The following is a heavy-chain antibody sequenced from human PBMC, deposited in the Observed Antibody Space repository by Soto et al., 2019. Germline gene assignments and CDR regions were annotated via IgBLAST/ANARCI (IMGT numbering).Heavy chain of an antibody. Sequence: QVQLVESGGGVVQPGRSLRLSCAASGFTFSSYGMHWVRQAPGKGLEWVAVISYDGSNKYYADSVKGRFTISRNNSKNTLYLQMNSLRAEDTAVYYCAKVGIAVWGGDYWGQGTLDAVSS. J-gene: IGHJ4*02. CDR1: GFTFSSYG. CDR2: ISYDGSNK. V-gene: IGHV3-30*18. CDR3: AKVGIAVWGGDY. D-gene: IGHD6-19*01.